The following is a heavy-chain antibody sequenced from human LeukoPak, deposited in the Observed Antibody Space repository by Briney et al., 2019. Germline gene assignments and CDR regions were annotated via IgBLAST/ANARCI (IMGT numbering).Heavy chain of an antibody. CDR3: ARESVITIFGVVIFRPLFDY. J-gene: IGHJ4*02. CDR1: GGTFSSYA. D-gene: IGHD3-3*01. CDR2: IIPIFGTA. V-gene: IGHV1-69*05. Sequence: SVKVSCKASGGTFSSYAISWVRQAPGQGVEWMGGIIPIFGTANYAQKFQGRVTITTDESTSTAYMELSSLRSEDTAVYYCARESVITIFGVVIFRPLFDYWGQGTLVTVSS.